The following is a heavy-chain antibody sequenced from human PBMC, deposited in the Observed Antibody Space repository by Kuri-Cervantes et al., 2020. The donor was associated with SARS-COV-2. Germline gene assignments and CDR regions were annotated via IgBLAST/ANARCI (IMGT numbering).Heavy chain of an antibody. CDR3: ARGSPSGWYRVYDY. J-gene: IGHJ4*02. D-gene: IGHD6-19*01. CDR2: IYYGVST. Sequence: SETLSLTCAVSGFSISSDYYWGWIRLPPGKGLEWIGSIYYGVSTYYDPSLKSRVTISLDTSKNQFSLKVSSVTAADTAVYYCARGSPSGWYRVYDYWGQGTLVTVSS. V-gene: IGHV4-38-2*01. CDR1: GFSISSDYY.